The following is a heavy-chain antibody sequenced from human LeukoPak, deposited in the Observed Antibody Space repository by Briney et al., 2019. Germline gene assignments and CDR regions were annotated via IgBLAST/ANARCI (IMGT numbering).Heavy chain of an antibody. CDR2: IASDGSST. CDR3: ARGRPHGNDY. J-gene: IGHJ4*02. V-gene: IGHV3-74*01. Sequence: GGSLRLPCAASGFTFSSYWMNWVRQAPGKGLVWVSRIASDGSSTTYADSVKGRFSISRDNAKNTLYLQMISLRVEDTAVYYCARGRPHGNDYWGQGTLVTVSS. CDR1: GFTFSSYW. D-gene: IGHD4-23*01.